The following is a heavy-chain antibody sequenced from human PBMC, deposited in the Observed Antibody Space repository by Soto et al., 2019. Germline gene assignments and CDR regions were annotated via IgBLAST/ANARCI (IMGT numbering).Heavy chain of an antibody. J-gene: IGHJ4*02. CDR3: ARDKKSNIVATTWDY. V-gene: IGHV1-18*04. D-gene: IGHD5-12*01. CDR1: GYTFTSYG. CDR2: ISAYNGNT. Sequence: QVQLVQSGAEVKKPGASVKVSCKASGYTFTSYGISWVRQAPGQGLEWMGWISAYNGNTNYAQKLQGRVTMTTDTATSTADMELRSLRSDDTAVYYCARDKKSNIVATTWDYWGQGTLVTVSS.